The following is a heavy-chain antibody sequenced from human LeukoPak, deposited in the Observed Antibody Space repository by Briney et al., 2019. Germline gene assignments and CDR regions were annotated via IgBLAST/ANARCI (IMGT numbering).Heavy chain of an antibody. D-gene: IGHD5/OR15-5a*01. CDR2: IDPNSGGT. V-gene: IGHV1-2*06. Sequence: GASVKVSCKTSGYTFTGYYIHWVRQAPGQGLEWLGRIDPNSGGTSYAHNFQGRVTMTRDTSISTAYMDLSSLRSDDTAVYYCARDSWVSGDHWGQGTLVTVSS. J-gene: IGHJ5*02. CDR3: ARDSWVSGDH. CDR1: GYTFTGYY.